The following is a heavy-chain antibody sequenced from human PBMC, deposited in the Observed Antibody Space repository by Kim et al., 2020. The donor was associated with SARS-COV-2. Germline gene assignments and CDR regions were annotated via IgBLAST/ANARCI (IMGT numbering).Heavy chain of an antibody. CDR3: ARAGDSSSPSGYYYYYMDV. Sequence: SRVTISVDTSKNQFALKLSSVTAADTAVYYCARAGDSSSPSGYYYYYMDVWGKGTTVTVSS. V-gene: IGHV4-59*01. D-gene: IGHD6-13*01. J-gene: IGHJ6*03.